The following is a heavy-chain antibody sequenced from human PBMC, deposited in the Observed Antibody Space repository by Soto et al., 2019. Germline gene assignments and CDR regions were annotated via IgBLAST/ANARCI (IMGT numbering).Heavy chain of an antibody. J-gene: IGHJ6*03. CDR2: IIPLLDAS. CDR3: ASGKSQMTQDRMGFYYYMDV. D-gene: IGHD2-15*01. CDR1: GATFNDYT. Sequence: QVQLVQSGAEVQKPGSSVRISCAASGATFNDYTFTWVRRAPGQGLKWMGRIIPLLDASNYAEKFQDRVTITADRSTSTVYMELSGLKSEDSAIYYCASGKSQMTQDRMGFYYYMDVWGKGTTVTVSS. V-gene: IGHV1-69*08.